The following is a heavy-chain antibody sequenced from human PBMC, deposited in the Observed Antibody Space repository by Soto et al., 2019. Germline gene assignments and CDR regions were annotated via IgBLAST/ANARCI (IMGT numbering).Heavy chain of an antibody. CDR2: IYSGGST. CDR1: GFTVSSNY. V-gene: IGHV3-53*04. Sequence: GGSLRLSCAASGFTVSSNYMSWVRQAPGKGLEWVSVIYSGGSTYYADSVKGRFTISRHNSKNTLYLQMNSLRAEDTAVYYCARVRCSSTSCYYYYYYMDVWGKGTTVTVSS. CDR3: ARVRCSSTSCYYYYYYMDV. D-gene: IGHD2-2*01. J-gene: IGHJ6*03.